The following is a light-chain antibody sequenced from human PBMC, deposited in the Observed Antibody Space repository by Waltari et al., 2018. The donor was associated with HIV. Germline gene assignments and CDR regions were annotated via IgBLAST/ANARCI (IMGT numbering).Light chain of an antibody. CDR1: NIGGKS. J-gene: IGLJ3*02. V-gene: IGLV3-21*04. CDR3: QVWDSSNEHVV. CDR2: YKS. Sequence: SYVLTQPPSVSVAPGAAATISCGAWNIGGKSVLWYKQQPGQAPALVTRYKSDRPSGSPDRISGSHSGHTATLTITSVEAGDEATYYCQVWDSSNEHVVFGGGTELTVL.